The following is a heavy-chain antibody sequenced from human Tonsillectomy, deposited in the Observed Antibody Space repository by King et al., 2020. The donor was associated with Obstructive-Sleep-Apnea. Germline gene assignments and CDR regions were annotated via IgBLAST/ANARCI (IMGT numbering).Heavy chain of an antibody. Sequence: LQLQESGPGLVKPSETLSLTCTVSGGSISSSSYYLGWIRQPPGKGLEWIGSVYYSWSTYFNPSLTSGVTISVDTSKNQFSLRLSSVTAADTAVYYCATIAARPYGLDVWGQGTTVTVSS. J-gene: IGHJ6*02. CDR3: ATIAARPYGLDV. V-gene: IGHV4-39*07. CDR2: VYYSWST. CDR1: GGSISSSSYY. D-gene: IGHD6-6*01.